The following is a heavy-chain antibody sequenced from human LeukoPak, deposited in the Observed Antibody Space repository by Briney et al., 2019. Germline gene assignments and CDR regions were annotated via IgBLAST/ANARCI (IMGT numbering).Heavy chain of an antibody. CDR2: IYCSGST. CDR3: AREATVVNDDAFDI. D-gene: IGHD4-23*01. J-gene: IGHJ3*02. Sequence: PSETLSLTCTVPGGSISSGGYYWSWIRQHPGRGLEWIGYIYCSGSTYYNPSLKSRVTISVDTSKNQFSLKLSSVTAADTAVYYCAREATVVNDDAFDIWGQGTMVTVSS. CDR1: GGSISSGGYY. V-gene: IGHV4-31*03.